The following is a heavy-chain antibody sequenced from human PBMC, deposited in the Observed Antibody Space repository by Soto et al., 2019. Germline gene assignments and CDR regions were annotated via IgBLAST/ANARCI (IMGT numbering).Heavy chain of an antibody. D-gene: IGHD3-10*01. CDR2: IYPDDSDT. CDR1: GYTFTNYW. CDR3: ARRGRYYGSGSLLLVGLDY. V-gene: IGHV5-51*03. J-gene: IGHJ4*02. Sequence: EVQLVQSGAEVKKPGESLKISCKASGYTFTNYWIGWARQMPGKGLEWMGIIYPDDSDTRYSPAFQGQVTISADKSINTAYQQWSSLKASDTAMYYCARRGRYYGSGSLLLVGLDYWGQGTLVTVSS.